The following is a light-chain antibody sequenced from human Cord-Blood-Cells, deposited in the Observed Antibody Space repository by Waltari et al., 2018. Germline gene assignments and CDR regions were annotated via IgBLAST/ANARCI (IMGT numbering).Light chain of an antibody. J-gene: IGLJ2*01. CDR3: NSRDSSGNHVV. CDR1: SLRSYY. Sequence: SSELTQDPAVSVALGQTVRITCQGDSLRSYYAGWYQQKPGQAPVLVIYGKNNRPSGIPHRFSGSSSGNTASLTITGAQAEDEADYYCNSRDSSGNHVVFGGGTKLTVL. V-gene: IGLV3-19*01. CDR2: GKN.